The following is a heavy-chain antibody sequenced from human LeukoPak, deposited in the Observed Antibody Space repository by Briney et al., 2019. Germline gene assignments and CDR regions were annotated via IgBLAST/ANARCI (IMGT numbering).Heavy chain of an antibody. Sequence: GGSLRLSCSASGFSFSTFWMTLVRQAPGKGLEWVANMNADGSEKHYLDSVKGRFTISRDNAKNSVYLQMNSLRVEDTATYYCTKGGHLDYWGQGTLVTVSS. CDR3: TKGGHLDY. D-gene: IGHD3-16*01. J-gene: IGHJ4*02. V-gene: IGHV3-7*01. CDR1: GFSFSTFW. CDR2: MNADGSEK.